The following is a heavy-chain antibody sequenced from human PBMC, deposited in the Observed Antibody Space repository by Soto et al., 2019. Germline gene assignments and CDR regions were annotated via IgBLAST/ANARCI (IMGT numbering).Heavy chain of an antibody. CDR3: ARDVAAAAP. J-gene: IGHJ5*02. V-gene: IGHV1-18*01. CDR2: ISAYNGNT. D-gene: IGHD6-13*01. CDR1: GYTFTSYD. Sequence: ASVKVSCKASGYTFTSYDINWVRQATGQGLEWMGWISAYNGNTNYAQKLQGRVTITKDTSTSTAYMELSSLRSEDTAVYYCARDVAAAAPWGQGTLVTVSS.